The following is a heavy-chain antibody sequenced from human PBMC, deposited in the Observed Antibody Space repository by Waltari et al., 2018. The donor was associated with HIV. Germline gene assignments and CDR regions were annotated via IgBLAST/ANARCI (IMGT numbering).Heavy chain of an antibody. CDR2: IKGDGKIR. D-gene: IGHD3-3*01. J-gene: IGHJ4*02. Sequence: EVQLVESGGGLVQPGGSLRLSCAASGFTFTNYWMHWVRKVPGKGLVVVSPIKGDGKIRNYEDSVKGRFTICRDNAKDTLWLEMNSLRAEDTAIYYCARDLSGYSGNWGQGTLVTVSS. V-gene: IGHV3-74*01. CDR3: ARDLSGYSGN. CDR1: GFTFTNYW.